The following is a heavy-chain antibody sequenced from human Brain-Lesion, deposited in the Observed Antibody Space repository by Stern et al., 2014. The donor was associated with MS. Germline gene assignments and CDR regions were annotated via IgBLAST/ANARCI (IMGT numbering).Heavy chain of an antibody. V-gene: IGHV4-31*03. D-gene: IGHD3-22*01. CDR1: GGSISSDNYY. CDR2: IYYSGTP. Sequence: QVQLQESGPGLVKPSQTLSLTCTVSGGSISSDNYYWTWIRQHPGKGLEWIGHIYYSGTPYYNPSLKSRVSITVDTSPNLFFLRLSAVTASNTAVYCCAKYHFTTSLDVWGQGTTVTVSS. CDR3: AKYHFTTSLDV. J-gene: IGHJ6*02.